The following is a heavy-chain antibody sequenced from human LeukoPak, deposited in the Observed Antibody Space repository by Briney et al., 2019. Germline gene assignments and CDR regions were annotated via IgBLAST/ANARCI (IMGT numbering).Heavy chain of an antibody. D-gene: IGHD6-19*01. CDR1: GFTFSDYY. V-gene: IGHV3-11*04. Sequence: GGSLRLSCAASGFTFSDYYMSWIRQAPGKGLEWVSYISSSGSTIYYADSVKGRFTISRDNAKNSLYLQMNSLRAEDTAMYYCARRYSSCWYPNYYMDVWGKGTTVTVSS. CDR2: ISSSGSTI. CDR3: ARRYSSCWYPNYYMDV. J-gene: IGHJ6*03.